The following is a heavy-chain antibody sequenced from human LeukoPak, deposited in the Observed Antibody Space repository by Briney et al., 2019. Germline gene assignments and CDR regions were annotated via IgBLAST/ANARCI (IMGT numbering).Heavy chain of an antibody. CDR3: AREIPSGSYAPDY. CDR1: GFTVSSNY. V-gene: IGHV3-53*01. Sequence: GGSLRLSCAASGFTVSSNYMSWVRQAPGKGLEWVSVIYSGGSTYYADSVKGRFTVSRDNAKNSLYPQMNNLRVEDTAVYYCAREIPSGSYAPDYWGQGTLVTVSS. D-gene: IGHD3-10*01. J-gene: IGHJ4*02. CDR2: IYSGGST.